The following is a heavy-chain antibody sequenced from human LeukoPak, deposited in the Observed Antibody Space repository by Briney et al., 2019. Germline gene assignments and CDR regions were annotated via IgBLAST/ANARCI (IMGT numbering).Heavy chain of an antibody. CDR1: GGSISSGGYS. Sequence: PSETLSLTCAVSGGSISSGGYSWSWVRQAPGKGLEWVAAINAGGVGTYNPNSARGRFTISRDNSKNTVYLQMNSLRVDDTAVFYCVKTLGPSATAAGDYWGQGILVTVSS. D-gene: IGHD1-26*01. J-gene: IGHJ4*02. CDR2: INAGGVGT. CDR3: VKTLGPSATAAGDY. V-gene: IGHV3-23*01.